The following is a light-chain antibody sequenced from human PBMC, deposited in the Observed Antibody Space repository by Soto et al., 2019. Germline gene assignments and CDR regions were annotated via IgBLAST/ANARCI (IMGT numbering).Light chain of an antibody. CDR1: SSNIGAGYD. V-gene: IGLV1-40*01. J-gene: IGLJ3*02. Sequence: QAVVTQPPSVSGAPGKRVTISCTGSSSNIGAGYDVHWYQQLPGTAPKLLIYGNSNRPSGVPDRFSGSKSGTSSSLAITGLQAEDEADDYCQSYDSSLSGWVVGGGSKLTVL. CDR3: QSYDSSLSGWV. CDR2: GNS.